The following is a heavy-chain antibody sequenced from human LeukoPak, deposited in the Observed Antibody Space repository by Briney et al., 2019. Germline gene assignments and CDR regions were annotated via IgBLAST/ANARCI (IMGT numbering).Heavy chain of an antibody. D-gene: IGHD3-22*01. Sequence: GASVKVSCKASGYTFTGYYMHWVRQAPGQGLEWMGWINPNSGGTNYAQKFQGRVTMTRDTSISTAYMELSRLRSDDTAVYYCARDKALQWLLTTYYFDYWGQGTLVTVSS. CDR2: INPNSGGT. V-gene: IGHV1-2*02. CDR3: ARDKALQWLLTTYYFDY. J-gene: IGHJ4*02. CDR1: GYTFTGYY.